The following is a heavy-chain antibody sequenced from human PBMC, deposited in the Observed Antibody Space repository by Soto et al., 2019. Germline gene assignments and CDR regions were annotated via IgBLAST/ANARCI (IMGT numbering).Heavy chain of an antibody. Sequence: PGGSLRLSCAASGFTFSSYDMHWVRQATGKGLEWVSAIGTAGDTYYPGSVKGRFTISRENAKNSLYLQMNSLRAGDTAVYYCARGFASSGYDSTYYYYGMDVWGQGTTVTVSS. J-gene: IGHJ6*02. CDR1: GFTFSSYD. CDR3: ARGFASSGYDSTYYYYGMDV. D-gene: IGHD5-12*01. V-gene: IGHV3-13*01. CDR2: IGTAGDT.